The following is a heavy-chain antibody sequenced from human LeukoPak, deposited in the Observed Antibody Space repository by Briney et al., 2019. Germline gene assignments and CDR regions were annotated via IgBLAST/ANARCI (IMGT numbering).Heavy chain of an antibody. CDR1: GFTFSSYW. CDR3: ARLLWFGYYFDY. V-gene: IGHV3-74*01. Sequence: GGSLRLSCAASGFTFSSYWMHWVRQAPGQGLVWVSRINSDGSSTSYADSVKGRFTISRDSAKNTLYRQMNNLRAEDTAVYYCARLLWFGYYFDYWGQGTLVTVSS. CDR2: INSDGSST. J-gene: IGHJ4*02. D-gene: IGHD3-10*01.